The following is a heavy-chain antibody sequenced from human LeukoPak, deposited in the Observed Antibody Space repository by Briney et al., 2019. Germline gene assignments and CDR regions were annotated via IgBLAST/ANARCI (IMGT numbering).Heavy chain of an antibody. V-gene: IGHV5-10-1*01. CDR3: ARQSKMVATYYGMDV. CDR1: GYSFTSYW. Sequence: GAPLKTSSKGSGYSFTSYWISWVRRMPGKGLEWMGRIDPSDSYTNYSPSFQAHVTISADKSISTAYLQWSRLKASDTAMYYCARQSKMVATYYGMDVWGQGTTVTVSS. D-gene: IGHD5-12*01. J-gene: IGHJ6*02. CDR2: IDPSDSYT.